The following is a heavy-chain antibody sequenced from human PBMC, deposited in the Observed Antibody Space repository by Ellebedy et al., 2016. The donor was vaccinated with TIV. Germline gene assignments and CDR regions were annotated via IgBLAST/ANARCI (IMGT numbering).Heavy chain of an antibody. CDR2: ISVSNIYI. V-gene: IGHV3-21*01. CDR1: GFTFSSSS. D-gene: IGHD3-10*01. J-gene: IGHJ4*02. Sequence: GESLKISCAASGFTFSSSSMSWVRQAPGKGLEWVSSISVSNIYIYSTDSVKGRFTISRDNATNSLYLQINSLRAGDTAVYYCARDYYGSGSSYPYYIDSWGQGTLVTVSS. CDR3: ARDYYGSGSSYPYYIDS.